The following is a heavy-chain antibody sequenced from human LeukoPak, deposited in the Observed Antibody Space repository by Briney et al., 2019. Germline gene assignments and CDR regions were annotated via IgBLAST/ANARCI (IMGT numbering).Heavy chain of an antibody. CDR2: ISAYNGNT. Sequence: ASVKVSCKASGYTFTSYGISWVRQAPGQGLEWMGWISAYNGNTNYAQKLQGRVTMTTDTSTSTAYMELRSLRSDDTAVYYCARDVSHYYGSESYYKDWGQGTLVTVSS. D-gene: IGHD3-10*01. V-gene: IGHV1-18*01. J-gene: IGHJ4*02. CDR1: GYTFTSYG. CDR3: ARDVSHYYGSESYYKD.